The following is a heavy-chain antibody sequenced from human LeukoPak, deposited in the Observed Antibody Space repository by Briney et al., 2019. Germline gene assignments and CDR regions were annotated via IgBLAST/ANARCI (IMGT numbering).Heavy chain of an antibody. V-gene: IGHV4-39*07. J-gene: IGHJ4*02. CDR1: GGSISSSSYY. Sequence: SETLSLTCTVSGGSISSSSYYWGWIRQPPEKGLEWIGSIYYSGSTYYNPSLKSRVTISVDTSKNQFSLKLSSVTAADTAVYYCAISGSYYRPFDYWGQGTLVTVSS. D-gene: IGHD1-26*01. CDR3: AISGSYYRPFDY. CDR2: IYYSGST.